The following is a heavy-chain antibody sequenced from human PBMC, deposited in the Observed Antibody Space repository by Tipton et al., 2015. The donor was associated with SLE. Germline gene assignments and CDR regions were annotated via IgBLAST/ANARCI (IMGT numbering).Heavy chain of an antibody. Sequence: TLSLTCAVSGGSISSSNWWSWVRQPPGKGLEWIGNIYHSGSTNYNPSLKSRATISVDKSKNQFSLKLSSVTAADTAVYFCARVHPWCLFDYWGQGTLVTVSS. CDR3: ARVHPWCLFDY. CDR1: GGSISSSNW. CDR2: IYHSGST. D-gene: IGHD4/OR15-4a*01. V-gene: IGHV4-4*01. J-gene: IGHJ4*02.